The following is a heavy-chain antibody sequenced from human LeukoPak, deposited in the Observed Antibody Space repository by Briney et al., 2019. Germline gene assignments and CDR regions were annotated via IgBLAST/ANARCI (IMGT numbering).Heavy chain of an antibody. CDR1: GYTLTELS. V-gene: IGHV1-24*01. CDR3: ATRSPYSGSWSFHFDY. Sequence: GASVKVSCKVSGYTLTELSMHWVRQAPGKGLEWMGGFDPEDGETIYAQKFQGRVTMTEDTSTDTAYMELSSLRSEDTAVYYCATRSPYSGSWSFHFDYWGQGTLVTVSS. CDR2: FDPEDGET. D-gene: IGHD6-13*01. J-gene: IGHJ4*02.